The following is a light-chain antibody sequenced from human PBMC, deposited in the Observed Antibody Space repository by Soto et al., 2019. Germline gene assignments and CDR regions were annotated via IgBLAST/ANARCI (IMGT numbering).Light chain of an antibody. V-gene: IGLV1-40*02. CDR1: SSNVGAGYD. CDR3: QSFDISLRGFV. J-gene: IGLJ1*01. Sequence: QSVLTQPPSVSGAPGQRVTISCTGTSSNVGAGYDVHWYQHLPGRAPRLLVYGYNNRASGIPDRFSVSRSGTSDSLAITGLQAEDEAEYFCQSFDISLRGFVFGGGTKVTVL. CDR2: GYN.